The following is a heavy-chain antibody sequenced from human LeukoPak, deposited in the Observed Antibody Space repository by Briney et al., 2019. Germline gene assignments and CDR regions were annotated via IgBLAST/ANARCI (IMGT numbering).Heavy chain of an antibody. CDR1: GFTFSSYG. Sequence: GGSLRLSCAASGFTFSSYGMHWVRQAPGKGLERVAVISYDGSNKYYADSVKGRFTISRDNSKNTLYLQMNSLRAEDTAVYYCAKEDDSSSWSDYWGQGTLVTVSS. J-gene: IGHJ4*02. CDR2: ISYDGSNK. D-gene: IGHD6-13*01. CDR3: AKEDDSSSWSDY. V-gene: IGHV3-30*18.